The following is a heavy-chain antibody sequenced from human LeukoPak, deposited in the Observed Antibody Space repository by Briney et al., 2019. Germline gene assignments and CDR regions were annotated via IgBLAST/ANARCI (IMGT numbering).Heavy chain of an antibody. D-gene: IGHD6-19*01. V-gene: IGHV1-2*04. CDR2: INPNSGGT. Sequence: ASVKVSCKASGYTFTSYDINWVRQATGQGLEWMGWINPNSGGTNYAQKFQGWVTMTRDTSISTAYMELSRLRSDDTAVYYCARASTSSGWYVWFDPWGQGTLVTVSS. J-gene: IGHJ5*02. CDR3: ARASTSSGWYVWFDP. CDR1: GYTFTSYD.